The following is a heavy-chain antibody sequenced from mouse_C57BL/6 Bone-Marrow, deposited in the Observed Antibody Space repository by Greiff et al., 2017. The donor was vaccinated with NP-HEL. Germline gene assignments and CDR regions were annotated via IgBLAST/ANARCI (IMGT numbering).Heavy chain of an antibody. CDR1: GYTFTSYW. CDR2: IYPGSGST. Sequence: VQLQQPGAELVKPGASVKMSCKASGYTFTSYWITWVKQRPGQGLEWIGDIYPGSGSTNYNEKFKSKVTLTVDTSSSTAYMQLSSLTSEDSAVYYCARKRAYYGNIDYWGQGTTLTVSS. CDR3: ARKRAYYGNIDY. D-gene: IGHD2-10*01. V-gene: IGHV1-55*01. J-gene: IGHJ2*01.